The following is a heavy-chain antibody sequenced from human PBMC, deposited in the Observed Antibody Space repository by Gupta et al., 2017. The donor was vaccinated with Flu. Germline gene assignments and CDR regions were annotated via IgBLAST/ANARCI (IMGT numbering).Heavy chain of an antibody. D-gene: IGHD1-7*01. Sequence: QAAGKRLEWVSYISSSGSNIPYADSVKGRFTISRNNAKNSLYLQMDSLRGEDTAVYYCARPRSGTGTGTLFDPWGQGTLVTVSS. CDR3: ARPRSGTGTGTLFDP. J-gene: IGHJ5*02. CDR2: ISSSGSNI. V-gene: IGHV3-48*03.